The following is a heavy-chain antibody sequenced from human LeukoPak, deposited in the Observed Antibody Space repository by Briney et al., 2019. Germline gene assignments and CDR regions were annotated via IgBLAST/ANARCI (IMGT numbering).Heavy chain of an antibody. CDR3: AKDRHRTVNYFDY. V-gene: IGHV3-23*01. D-gene: IGHD2-2*01. J-gene: IGHJ4*02. Sequence: GGSLRLSCAASGFTFSSYAMSWVRQAPGGGLGWVSGTRGRRRRTSYADSVKGRFTISRDNSKNTLYVQMNSLRAEDTAVYYCAKDRHRTVNYFDYWGQGTLVTVSS. CDR1: GFTFSSYA. CDR2: TRGRRRRT.